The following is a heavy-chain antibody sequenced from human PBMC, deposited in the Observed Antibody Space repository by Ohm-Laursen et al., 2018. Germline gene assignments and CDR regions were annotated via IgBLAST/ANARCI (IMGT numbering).Heavy chain of an antibody. CDR1: GFTFNTYA. Sequence: SLRLSCSASGFTFNTYAMSWVRQAPGKGLEWVSSISSSSTYIYYADSVKGRFIISRDNAKNSLYLQMNSLRAEDTAVYYCATADSSSWYYFDYWGQGTLVTVSS. CDR3: ATADSSSWYYFDY. V-gene: IGHV3-21*01. CDR2: ISSSSTYI. D-gene: IGHD6-13*01. J-gene: IGHJ4*02.